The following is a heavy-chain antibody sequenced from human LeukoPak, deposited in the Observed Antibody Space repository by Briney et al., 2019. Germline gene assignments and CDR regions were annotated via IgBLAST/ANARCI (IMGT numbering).Heavy chain of an antibody. D-gene: IGHD2-15*01. CDR3: ARDQASFCSGGGCPRGYYFDY. Sequence: PGGSLRLSCTASGFTFSNYNMSWVRQAPGKGLEWVSLTYSDGTTYYEDSVKGRFTVSRDNSKDTLYLQMNSLRAEDTAVYYCARDQASFCSGGGCPRGYYFDYWGQGTLVTVSS. J-gene: IGHJ4*02. CDR2: TYSDGTT. CDR1: GFTFSNYN. V-gene: IGHV3-53*01.